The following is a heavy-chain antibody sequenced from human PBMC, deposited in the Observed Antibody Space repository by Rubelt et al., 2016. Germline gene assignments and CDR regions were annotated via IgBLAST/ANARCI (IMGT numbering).Heavy chain of an antibody. CDR1: GGSMTKKY. Sequence: QVRLQESGPGLVKPSETLSLTCTVSGGSMTKKYWTWIRQPPGKGLQWIGYIYYTGGPNYSPSLKSRVSISIDTSKNQFSLNRTSVTAADTAVYYCASHFDFWSAIDNWGRGTLVTVSS. J-gene: IGHJ4*02. V-gene: IGHV4-59*08. CDR3: ASHFDFWSAIDN. D-gene: IGHD3-3*01. CDR2: IYYTGGP.